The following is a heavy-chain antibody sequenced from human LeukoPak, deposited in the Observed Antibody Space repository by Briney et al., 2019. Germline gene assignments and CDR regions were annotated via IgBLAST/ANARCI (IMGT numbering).Heavy chain of an antibody. CDR3: ANEIRPNDY. CDR1: AFSFSNHA. D-gene: IGHD4-17*01. V-gene: IGHV3-23*01. Sequence: GGSLRLSCTASAFSFSNHAMSWVRQAPGKGLEWVSSISISGGTTYYTDSVKGRFTISRENPKSTLYLQMNNLRADDTAVYYCANEIRPNDYWGQGTLVTVSS. CDR2: ISISGGTT. J-gene: IGHJ4*02.